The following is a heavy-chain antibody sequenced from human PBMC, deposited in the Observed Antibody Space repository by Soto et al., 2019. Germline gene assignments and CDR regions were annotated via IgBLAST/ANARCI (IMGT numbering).Heavy chain of an antibody. Sequence: QVQLQESGPGLVKPSQTLSLTCTFSGGSISSGGYYWRWIRQHPGKGLEWIGYIYYSGSTYYNPSLKSRVTISVATSKNQFSLKLSSVTAADTAVYYCARDKELSDSLYYYDYYMDVWGKGTTVTVSS. CDR3: ARDKELSDSLYYYDYYMDV. CDR1: GGSISSGGYY. J-gene: IGHJ6*03. CDR2: IYYSGST. D-gene: IGHD3-16*02. V-gene: IGHV4-31*03.